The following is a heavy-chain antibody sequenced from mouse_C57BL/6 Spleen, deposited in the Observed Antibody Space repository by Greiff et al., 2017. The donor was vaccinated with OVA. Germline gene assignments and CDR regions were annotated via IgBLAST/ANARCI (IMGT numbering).Heavy chain of an antibody. Sequence: DVQLQESGPGMVKPSQSLSLTCTVTGYSITSGYDWHWIRHFPGNKLEWMGYISYSGSTNYNPSLKSRISITHDTSKNHFFLKLNSVTTEDTATYYCASGNYYAMDYWGQGTSVTVSS. CDR3: ASGNYYAMDY. J-gene: IGHJ4*01. D-gene: IGHD2-1*01. CDR2: ISYSGST. CDR1: GYSITSGYD. V-gene: IGHV3-1*01.